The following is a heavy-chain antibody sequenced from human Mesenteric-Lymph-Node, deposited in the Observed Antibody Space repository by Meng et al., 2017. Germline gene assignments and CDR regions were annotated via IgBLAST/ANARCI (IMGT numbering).Heavy chain of an antibody. J-gene: IGHJ4*02. CDR2: IWSDGSNK. V-gene: IGHV3-33*03. CDR1: GITFSTSG. D-gene: IGHD4-17*01. Sequence: GESLKISCVASGITFSTSGMHWVRQAPGEGLEWVAMIWSDGSNKYYADSVKGRFTISRDNAKNSLFLQMNSLRAEDTAVYYCAKYGDSSLNSWGQGTLVTVSS. CDR3: AKYGDSSLNS.